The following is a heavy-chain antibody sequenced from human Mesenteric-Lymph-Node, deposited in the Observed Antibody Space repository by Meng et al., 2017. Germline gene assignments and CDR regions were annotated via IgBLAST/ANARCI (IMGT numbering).Heavy chain of an antibody. D-gene: IGHD2-21*02. V-gene: IGHV4-4*02. CDR1: GGSLSSSIL. CDR2: IYHSGRT. J-gene: IGHJ4*02. CDR3: ARVWAYCGFDCYHPR. Sequence: QGQLQDAGPGLGNPSGTLFLTCAVSGGSLSSSILWSLIRQPPRKGLEWIGEIYHSGRTNYNPSLKSRVTLSVDESKNQFSPRLSSVSPSDTGGYYCARVWAYCGFDCYHPRWGQGTLVTVSS.